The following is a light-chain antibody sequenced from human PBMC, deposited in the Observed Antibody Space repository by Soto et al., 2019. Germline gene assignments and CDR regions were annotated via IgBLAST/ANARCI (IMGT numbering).Light chain of an antibody. V-gene: IGKV3-20*01. J-gene: IGKJ1*01. CDR2: GAS. Sequence: EIVLTQSPGTLSLSPGERATLSCRASQSVRSSYLAWYQQKPGQAPRLLIYGASSRATGIPDRFSGSGSGTDFTLNISRLEPEEFAVYYCPQDGSSPRTFGQGTKVEIK. CDR1: QSVRSSY. CDR3: PQDGSSPRT.